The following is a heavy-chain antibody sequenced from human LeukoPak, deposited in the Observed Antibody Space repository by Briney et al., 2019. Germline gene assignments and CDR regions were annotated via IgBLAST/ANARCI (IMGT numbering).Heavy chain of an antibody. CDR1: GFTFSSYS. Sequence: GGSLRLSCAASGFTFSSYSMNWVRQAPGKGLEWVSSISSSSSYIYYADSVKGRFTISRDNAKNSLYLQMNSLRAEDTALYYCARGGIMITFGGVIGPVDYWGQGTLVTVSS. D-gene: IGHD3-16*02. J-gene: IGHJ4*02. CDR2: ISSSSSYI. V-gene: IGHV3-21*04. CDR3: ARGGIMITFGGVIGPVDY.